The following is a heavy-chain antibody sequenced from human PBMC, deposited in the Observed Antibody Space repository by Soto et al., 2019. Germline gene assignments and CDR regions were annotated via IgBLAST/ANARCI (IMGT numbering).Heavy chain of an antibody. V-gene: IGHV3-23*01. Sequence: PGGSLRLSCAASGFTFSSYAMSWVRQAPGKGLEWVSAISGSGDSTYDADSVKGRFTISRDNSKNTLYLQMNSLRAEDTAVYYCAKDDYVVVTYYFDYWGQGTLVTVSS. CDR2: ISGSGDST. D-gene: IGHD2-21*02. CDR1: GFTFSSYA. CDR3: AKDDYVVVTYYFDY. J-gene: IGHJ4*02.